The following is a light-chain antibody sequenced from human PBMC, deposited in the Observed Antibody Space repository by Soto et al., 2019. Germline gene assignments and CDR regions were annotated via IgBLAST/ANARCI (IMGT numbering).Light chain of an antibody. Sequence: DIQMTQSPSTLSASVGDRVTITCRASQSISYWLAWYQQKPGKAPNLLIYKASSLGSGVPSRFSGSGSGTEFTLTISSLQPDAFATYYCQQYNNYWTFGQGTKVEIK. J-gene: IGKJ1*01. CDR3: QQYNNYWT. CDR2: KAS. CDR1: QSISYW. V-gene: IGKV1-5*03.